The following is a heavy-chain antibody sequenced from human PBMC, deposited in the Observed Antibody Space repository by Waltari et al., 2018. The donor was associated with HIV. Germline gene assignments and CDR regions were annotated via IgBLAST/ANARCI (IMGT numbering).Heavy chain of an antibody. CDR3: ARSLPYYYMLTGYGKAYVDY. J-gene: IGHJ4*02. V-gene: IGHV4-59*01. Sequence: QMQLQESGPGLVKPSEILSLTCTVSGGSMRHYYWSWIRQPPGKGLEWIGYIDNSRNTNYHPSLKSRVSISVDTSKNQLFLKLSSVTVADTAVYYCARSLPYYYMLTGYGKAYVDYWGQGTLLTVSS. CDR1: GGSMRHYY. D-gene: IGHD3-9*01. CDR2: IDNSRNT.